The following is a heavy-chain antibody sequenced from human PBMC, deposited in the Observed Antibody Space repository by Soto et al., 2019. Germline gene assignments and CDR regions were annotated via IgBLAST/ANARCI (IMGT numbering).Heavy chain of an antibody. CDR2: FYSSGSI. V-gene: IGHV4-39*07. CDR1: GYCITADGYY. J-gene: IGHJ5*02. CDR3: AGMYSSGSGWFHP. D-gene: IGHD6-19*01. Sequence: SGTMSLTCFVSGYCITADGYYWSWMRHHPGKGLEWIGSFYSSGSIIYNPSLRSRVSISGDTSSNQFSMSLTSVTAADTARYYGAGMYSSGSGWFHPSVQITLVTVSS.